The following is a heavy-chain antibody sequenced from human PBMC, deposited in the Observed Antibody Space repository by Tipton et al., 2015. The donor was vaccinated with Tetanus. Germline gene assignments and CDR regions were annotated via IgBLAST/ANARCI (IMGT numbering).Heavy chain of an antibody. J-gene: IGHJ4*02. D-gene: IGHD3-16*01. Sequence: SGFTFSTHGMHWVRQAPGKGLEWVALVWYDGTRKYYTESVEGRFTISRDNSKNTLYLQMDSLRVGDPATYFCARERFGGLLGPLDCRGQGTLVTVSS. CDR3: ARERFGGLLGPLDC. CDR2: VWYDGTRK. CDR1: GFTFSTHG. V-gene: IGHV3-33*01.